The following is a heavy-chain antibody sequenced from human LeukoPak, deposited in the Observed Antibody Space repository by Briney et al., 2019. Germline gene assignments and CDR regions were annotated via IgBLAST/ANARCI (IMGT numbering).Heavy chain of an antibody. Sequence: ASLKVSCKASGYTFTGYYMHWVRQAPGQGLEWMGRINPNSGGTNYAQKFQGRVTMTRDTSISTAYMELTRLRSDDTAVYYCAREKVRQSGMDVWGQGTTVTVSS. CDR1: GYTFTGYY. CDR3: AREKVRQSGMDV. D-gene: IGHD2-2*01. J-gene: IGHJ6*02. CDR2: INPNSGGT. V-gene: IGHV1-2*06.